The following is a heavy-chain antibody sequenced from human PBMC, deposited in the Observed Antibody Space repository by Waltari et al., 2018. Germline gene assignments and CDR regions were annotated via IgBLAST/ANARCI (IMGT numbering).Heavy chain of an antibody. J-gene: IGHJ6*02. CDR2: IKQDGSEK. D-gene: IGHD2-2*01. Sequence: EVQLVESGGGLVQPGGSLRLSCAASGFTFSSYWMSWVRQAPGKGLEWVANIKQDGSEKYYVDSGKGRFTISRDNAKNSLYLQMNSLRAEDTAVYYCARVIVVVPAAMSRRDYYYYYGMDVWGQGTTVTVSS. CDR3: ARVIVVVPAAMSRRDYYYYYGMDV. CDR1: GFTFSSYW. V-gene: IGHV3-7*04.